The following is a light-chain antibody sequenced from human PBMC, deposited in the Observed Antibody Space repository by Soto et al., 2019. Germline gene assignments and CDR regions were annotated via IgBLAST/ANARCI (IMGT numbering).Light chain of an antibody. Sequence: DIQRTQSPASVSAAVGDRINISFRASQPIKTWLAWYQQKPGKGPKLLIYTASTLETGVPSRFSGSGSGTDFSPTISSVQPEDSASYSCQQAAIFPVTFGPGAKV. J-gene: IGKJ3*01. CDR1: QPIKTW. CDR3: QQAAIFPVT. V-gene: IGKV1-12*01. CDR2: TAS.